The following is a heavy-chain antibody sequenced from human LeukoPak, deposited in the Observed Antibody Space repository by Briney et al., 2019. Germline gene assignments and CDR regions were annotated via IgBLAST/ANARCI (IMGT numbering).Heavy chain of an antibody. CDR1: GGSISSYY. CDR2: IYYSGST. J-gene: IGHJ6*02. Sequence: PSETLSLTCTVSGGSISSYYWSWIRQPPGKGLEWIGYIYYSGSTSYNPSLKSRVTISVDTSKNQFSLKLSSVTAADTAVYYCARDRRRAIWSGYRFYGMDVWGQGTTVTVSS. CDR3: ARDRRRAIWSGYRFYGMDV. D-gene: IGHD3-3*01. V-gene: IGHV4-59*01.